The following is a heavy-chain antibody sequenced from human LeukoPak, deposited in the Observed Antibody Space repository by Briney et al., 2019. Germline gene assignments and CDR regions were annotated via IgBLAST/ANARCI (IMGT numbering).Heavy chain of an antibody. J-gene: IGHJ4*02. D-gene: IGHD4-17*01. V-gene: IGHV1-8*01. CDR2: MNPNSGNT. Sequence: PGESLKISCNGSGYTFTSYDINWVRQATGQGLEWMGWMNPNSGNTGYAQKFQGRVTMTRNTSISTAYMELSSLRSEDTAVYYCARSGHYGDYVGLDYWGQGTLVTVSS. CDR1: GYTFTSYD. CDR3: ARSGHYGDYVGLDY.